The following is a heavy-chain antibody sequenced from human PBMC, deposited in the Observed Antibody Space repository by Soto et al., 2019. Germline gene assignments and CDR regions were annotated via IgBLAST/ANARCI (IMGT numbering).Heavy chain of an antibody. V-gene: IGHV3-23*01. Sequence: EVQLLESGGGLVQPGGSLRLSCAASGFTFSTYAMTWVRQAPGKGLEWVSGISGSGGSTYYADSVKGRFTISRDNSKNPLHLHMNSLRAEDTAVYDCAKCYYDILTGYYLPAVAYWGLGTLVTVSS. CDR3: AKCYYDILTGYYLPAVAY. J-gene: IGHJ4*02. D-gene: IGHD3-9*01. CDR1: GFTFSTYA. CDR2: ISGSGGST.